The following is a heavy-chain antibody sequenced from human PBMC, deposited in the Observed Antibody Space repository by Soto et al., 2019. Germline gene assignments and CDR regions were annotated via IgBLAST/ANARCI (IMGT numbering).Heavy chain of an antibody. CDR2: INPSGGST. V-gene: IGHV1-46*01. CDR3: ARDHSIAAAVVWWSDP. Sequence: AAGLVCCAASGGTFPSNYVPWVRRAPGQGLEWMGIINPSGGSTNYAQKFQGRVTVTRDTSTSTVYMELSSLRSEDTAVYYCARDHSIAAAVVWWSDPWGLATLAT. CDR1: GGTFPSNY. D-gene: IGHD6-13*01. J-gene: IGHJ5*02.